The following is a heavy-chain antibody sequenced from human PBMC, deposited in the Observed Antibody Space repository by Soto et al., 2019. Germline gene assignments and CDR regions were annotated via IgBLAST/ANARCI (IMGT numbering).Heavy chain of an antibody. CDR3: ARHEVYYSGFAP. D-gene: IGHD4-4*01. CDR2: IYYSGST. CDR1: GGSISSYY. V-gene: IGHV4-59*01. Sequence: SETLSHTCTVSGGSISSYYWSWIRQPPGKGLEWIGYIYYSGSTNYNPSLKSRVTISVDTSKNQFSLKLSSVTAADTAVYYCARHEVYYSGFAPWGQGTLVTVSS. J-gene: IGHJ5*02.